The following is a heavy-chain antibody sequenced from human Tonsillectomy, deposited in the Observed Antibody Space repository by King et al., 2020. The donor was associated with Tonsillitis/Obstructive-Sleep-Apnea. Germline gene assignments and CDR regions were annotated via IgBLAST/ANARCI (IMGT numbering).Heavy chain of an antibody. D-gene: IGHD3-3*01. J-gene: IGHJ5*02. CDR2: IIPIFGTA. Sequence: QLVQSGAEVKKPGSSVKVSCKASGGTFSTYAISWVRQAPGQGLEWMGGIIPIFGTANYAQKFQGRVTITADESTSTAYMELSSLRSEDTAGYYCASGHSLRFFDWFDPWGQGTLVTVSS. CDR1: GGTFSTYA. V-gene: IGHV1-69*01. CDR3: ASGHSLRFFDWFDP.